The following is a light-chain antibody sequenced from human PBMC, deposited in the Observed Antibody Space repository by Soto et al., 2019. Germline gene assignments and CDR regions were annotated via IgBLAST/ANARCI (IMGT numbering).Light chain of an antibody. Sequence: AIRMTQAPSSFSASTGDRGTITCRASQGISSYLAWYQQKPGKAPKPLIYAASTLQSGAPSRFTGSGSVTDFTLTVRCLQAEDCATSYSHQYYSYLQTLGQGTKVDIK. V-gene: IGKV1-8*01. CDR2: AAS. CDR1: QGISSY. J-gene: IGKJ1*01. CDR3: HQYYSYLQT.